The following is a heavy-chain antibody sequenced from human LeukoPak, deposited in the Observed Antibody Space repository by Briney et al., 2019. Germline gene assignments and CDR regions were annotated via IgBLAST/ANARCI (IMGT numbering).Heavy chain of an antibody. Sequence: GGSLRLSCAASGYSFSGYYMSWIRQAPGKGLEWVSYISSSSSYTDYADSVKGRFTISRDNAKNSLYLQMNSLRAEDTAVYYCARGVYSYFNHWGRGTLVTVSS. J-gene: IGHJ4*02. CDR3: ARGVYSYFNH. V-gene: IGHV3-11*05. CDR2: ISSSSSYT. D-gene: IGHD4-11*01. CDR1: GYSFSGYY.